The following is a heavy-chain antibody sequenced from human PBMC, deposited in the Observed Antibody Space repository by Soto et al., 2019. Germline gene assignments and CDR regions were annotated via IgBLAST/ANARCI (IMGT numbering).Heavy chain of an antibody. CDR1: GGSISSSSYY. V-gene: IGHV4-39*01. CDR3: ARASYYYDSSGLI. Sequence: SETLSXTCTVSGGSISSSSYYWGVIRQTAGKGLEWIGSIYYSGSTYYNPSLKSRVTISVDTSKNQFSLKRSSVTAADTAVYYCARASYYYDSSGLIWGQGTRVTVS. CDR2: IYYSGST. J-gene: IGHJ3*02. D-gene: IGHD3-22*01.